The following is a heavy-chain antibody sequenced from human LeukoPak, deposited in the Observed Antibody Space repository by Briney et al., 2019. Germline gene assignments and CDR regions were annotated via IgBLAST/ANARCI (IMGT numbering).Heavy chain of an antibody. CDR2: IWYDGSNK. Sequence: PGGSLRLSCAASGFTFSSYGMHWVRQAPGKGLEWVAVIWYDGSNKYYADSVKGRFTISRDNSRNTLYLQMNSLSAEDTAVYYCARDRYSSMWSVFEYWGQGALVTVSS. CDR1: GFTFSSYG. D-gene: IGHD6-13*01. J-gene: IGHJ4*02. CDR3: ARDRYSSMWSVFEY. V-gene: IGHV3-33*01.